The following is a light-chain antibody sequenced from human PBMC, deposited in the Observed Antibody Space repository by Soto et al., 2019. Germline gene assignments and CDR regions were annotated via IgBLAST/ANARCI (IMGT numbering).Light chain of an antibody. Sequence: EIVLTQSPATLSLSPGEGASLSCRASQNISTYLAWYQQRPGQAPRLLIYGASTRAAGIPDRFSGSGSGTDFTLTITRLEPEDSAVYFCQQYTGPPTTFGQGTRLEIK. V-gene: IGKV3-11*01. J-gene: IGKJ5*01. CDR2: GAS. CDR3: QQYTGPPTT. CDR1: QNISTY.